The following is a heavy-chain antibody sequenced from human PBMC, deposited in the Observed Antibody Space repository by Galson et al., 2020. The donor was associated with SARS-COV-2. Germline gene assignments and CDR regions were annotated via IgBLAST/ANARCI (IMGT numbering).Heavy chain of an antibody. CDR3: ARAGLALDAFDI. Sequence: ETLSLNCTVSGGSISSSSYYWGWIRQPPGKGLEWIGSIYYSGSTYYNPSLKSRVTISVDTSKNQFSLKLSSVTAADTAVYYCARAGLALDAFDIWGQGTMVTVSS. CDR1: GGSISSSSYY. J-gene: IGHJ3*02. D-gene: IGHD3-22*01. V-gene: IGHV4-39*07. CDR2: IYYSGST.